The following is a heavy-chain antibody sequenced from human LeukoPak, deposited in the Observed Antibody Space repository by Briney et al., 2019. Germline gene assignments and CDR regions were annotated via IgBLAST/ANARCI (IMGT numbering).Heavy chain of an antibody. J-gene: IGHJ5*02. V-gene: IGHV3-66*01. Sequence: GGSLRLSCAASGFTVSSNYMSWVRQAPGKGLEWVSVIYSGGSTYYADSVKGRFTISRDNSKNTLYLQMNSLRAEDTAVYYCARDPLWAPYCSGGSCKSNWFDPWGQGTLVTVSS. D-gene: IGHD2-15*01. CDR2: IYSGGST. CDR3: ARDPLWAPYCSGGSCKSNWFDP. CDR1: GFTVSSNY.